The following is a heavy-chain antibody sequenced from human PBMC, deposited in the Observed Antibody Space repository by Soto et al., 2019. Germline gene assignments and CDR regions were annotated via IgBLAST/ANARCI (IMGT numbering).Heavy chain of an antibody. CDR1: GGTFSSYA. J-gene: IGHJ5*02. CDR2: IIPIFGTA. D-gene: IGHD3-22*01. V-gene: IGHV1-69*13. Sequence: GASVKVSCKASGGTFSSYAISWVRQAPGQGLEWMGGIIPIFGTANYAQKFQGRVTITADESTSTAYMELSSLRSEDTAVYYCARANRYYDSSGYYHNWFDPWGQGTLVTVSS. CDR3: ARANRYYDSSGYYHNWFDP.